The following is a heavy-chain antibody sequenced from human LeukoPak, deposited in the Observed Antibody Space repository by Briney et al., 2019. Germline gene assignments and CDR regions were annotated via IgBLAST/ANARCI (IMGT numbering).Heavy chain of an antibody. V-gene: IGHV1-2*02. CDR1: GYTFTGNY. CDR2: INPNSGGT. D-gene: IGHD2-2*01. J-gene: IGHJ4*02. CDR3: ARWSSSTSCFDY. Sequence: ASVKVSCKASGYTFTGNYMHWVRQAPGQGLEWMGWINPNSGGTNYAQKFQGRVTMTRDTSISTAYMELSRLRSDDTAVYYCARWSSSTSCFDYWGQGTLVTVSS.